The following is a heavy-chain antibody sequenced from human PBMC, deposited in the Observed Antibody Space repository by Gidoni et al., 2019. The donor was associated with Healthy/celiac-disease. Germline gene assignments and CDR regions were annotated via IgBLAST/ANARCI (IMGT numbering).Heavy chain of an antibody. CDR2: IYTSGST. J-gene: IGHJ4*02. Sequence: KGLEWIGRIYTSGSTNYNPSLKRRVTISVDTSKNQFSLKLMSVTAADTAVYYCARGMAARPGSHYYFDYWGQGTLVTVSS. V-gene: IGHV4-61*02. CDR3: ARGMAARPGSHYYFDY. D-gene: IGHD6-6*01.